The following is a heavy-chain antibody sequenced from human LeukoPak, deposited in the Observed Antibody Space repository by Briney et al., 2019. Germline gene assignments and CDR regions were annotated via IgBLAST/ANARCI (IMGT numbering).Heavy chain of an antibody. D-gene: IGHD3-10*01. CDR2: IIPIFGTA. CDR3: AIMVRGVIRRYFDY. CDR1: GGTFSSYA. Sequence: SVKVSCKASGGTFSSYAISWVRQAPGQGLEWMGGIIPIFGTANYAQKFQGRVTITAVKSTSTAYMELSSLRSEDTAVYYCAIMVRGVIRRYFDYWGQGTLVTVSS. J-gene: IGHJ4*02. V-gene: IGHV1-69*06.